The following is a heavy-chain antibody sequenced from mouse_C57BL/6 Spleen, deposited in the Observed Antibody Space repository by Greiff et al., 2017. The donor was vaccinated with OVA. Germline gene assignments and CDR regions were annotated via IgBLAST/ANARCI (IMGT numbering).Heavy chain of an antibody. V-gene: IGHV5-16*01. J-gene: IGHJ1*03. D-gene: IGHD1-1*01. CDR2: INYDGSST. CDR1: GFTFSDYY. CDR3: ARYGSRGYFDV. Sequence: EVKLVESEGGLVQPGSSMKLSCTASGFTFSDYYMAWVRQVPEKGLEWVANINYDGSSTYYLDSLKSRFIISRDNAKNILYLQMSSLKSEDTATYYCARYGSRGYFDVWGTGTTVTVSS.